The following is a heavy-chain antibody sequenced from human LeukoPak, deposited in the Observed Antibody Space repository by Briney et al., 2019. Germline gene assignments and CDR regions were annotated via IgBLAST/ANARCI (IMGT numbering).Heavy chain of an antibody. CDR3: ARDKSPYYDSSGYDAFDI. V-gene: IGHV3-9*01. Sequence: QAGGSLRLSCAASGFTFDDYAMHWVRQAPGKGLEWVSGISWNSGSIGYADSVKGRFTISRDNSKNTLYLQMNSLRAEDTAVYYCARDKSPYYDSSGYDAFDIWGQGTMVTVSS. D-gene: IGHD3-22*01. CDR2: ISWNSGSI. CDR1: GFTFDDYA. J-gene: IGHJ3*02.